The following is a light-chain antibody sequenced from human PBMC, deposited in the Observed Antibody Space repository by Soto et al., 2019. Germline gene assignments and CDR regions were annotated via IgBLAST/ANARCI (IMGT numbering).Light chain of an antibody. Sequence: EIVSTQSPGTLSLSPGDTATLSCRASQSLSSNYLAWYQQRPGQAPKLLIYDISSRATGIPDRFSGSGSGTDFTLTITRLDPEDFAVYYCQQYGGSMTFGQGTRLEIE. CDR2: DIS. J-gene: IGKJ5*01. CDR1: QSLSSNY. CDR3: QQYGGSMT. V-gene: IGKV3-20*01.